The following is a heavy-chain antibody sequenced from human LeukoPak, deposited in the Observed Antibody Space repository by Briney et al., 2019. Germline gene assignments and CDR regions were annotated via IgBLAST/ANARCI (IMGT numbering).Heavy chain of an antibody. CDR3: ARDSTLSNY. J-gene: IGHJ4*02. CDR2: IKYDGSET. CDR1: GLTFSSYW. V-gene: IGHV3-7*04. Sequence: PGGSLRLSCAASGLTFSSYWMTWVRQAPGKGLEWVATIKYDGSETYYVDSVRGRFSISRDNAKNSLYLQMNSLRAEDTAVYYCARDSTLSNYWGQGTLVTVFS. D-gene: IGHD3-16*01.